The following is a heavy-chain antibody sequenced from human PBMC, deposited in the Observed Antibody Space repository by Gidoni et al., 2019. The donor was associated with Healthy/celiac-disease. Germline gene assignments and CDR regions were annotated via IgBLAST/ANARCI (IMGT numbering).Heavy chain of an antibody. D-gene: IGHD4-17*01. V-gene: IGHV1-69*01. Sequence: QVQLVQSGAEVKKPGSPVKVSCKPPGGTFSSYAISWVRQAPGQGLEWMGGIITIFGTANYAQKFQGRVTITADESTSTAYMELSSLRSEDTAVYYCARDYGDLDNWFDPWGQGTLVTVSS. CDR1: GGTFSSYA. CDR3: ARDYGDLDNWFDP. CDR2: IITIFGTA. J-gene: IGHJ5*02.